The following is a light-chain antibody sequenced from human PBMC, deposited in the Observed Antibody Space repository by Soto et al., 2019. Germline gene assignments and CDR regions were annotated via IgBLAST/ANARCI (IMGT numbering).Light chain of an antibody. CDR3: SSYTTSNTRQIA. J-gene: IGLJ1*01. V-gene: IGLV2-14*03. Sequence: QPVLTQPASVSGSPGQSITISCTGTSSDVGGYNYVSWYQHHPGKAPKLLIYDVSNRPSGVSNRFSGSKSDNTASLTISGLQPEDEADYYCSSYTTSNTRQIAVGTGTKVTVL. CDR2: DVS. CDR1: SSDVGGYNY.